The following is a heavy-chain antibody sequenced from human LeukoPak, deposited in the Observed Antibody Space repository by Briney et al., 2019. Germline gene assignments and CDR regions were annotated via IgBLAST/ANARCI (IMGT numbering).Heavy chain of an antibody. Sequence: GGSLRLSCAASGFTFGSYGMHWVRQAPGKGLEWVAVISHDGKKKFYVDFVKSRFTISRDNSENTLYLQMNSLRTEDTAMYYCVKDTAMEPYDYYYYGMDVWGQGTTITVSS. CDR3: VKDTAMEPYDYYYYGMDV. CDR1: GFTFGSYG. V-gene: IGHV3-30*18. J-gene: IGHJ6*02. D-gene: IGHD5-18*01. CDR2: ISHDGKKK.